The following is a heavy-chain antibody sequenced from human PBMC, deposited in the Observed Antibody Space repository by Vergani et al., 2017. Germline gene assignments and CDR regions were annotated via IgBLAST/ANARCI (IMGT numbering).Heavy chain of an antibody. V-gene: IGHV1-46*01. CDR1: GYTFTSYY. CDR3: AKDCDGVLSGGMDV. CDR2: INPSGGST. Sequence: QVQLVQSGAEVKKPGASVKVSCKASGYTFTSYYMHWVRQAPGQGLEWMGIINPSGGSTSYAQKFQGRVTMTRDTSTSTVYMELSRLRSDDTALYYCAKDCDGVLSGGMDVWGQGTTVTVSS. J-gene: IGHJ6*02. D-gene: IGHD2-21*01.